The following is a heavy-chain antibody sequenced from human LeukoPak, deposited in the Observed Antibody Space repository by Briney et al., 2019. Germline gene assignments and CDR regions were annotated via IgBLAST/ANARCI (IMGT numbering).Heavy chain of an antibody. J-gene: IGHJ3*02. CDR2: ISAYNGNT. CDR3: ARGVVVVPAATPDVYAFDI. Sequence: ASVKVSCKASGYTFTSYGISWVRQAPGQGLEWMGWISAYNGNTNYAQKLQGRVTMTTDTSTSTAYMELRSLRSDDTAVYYCARGVVVVPAATPDVYAFDIWGQGTMVTVSS. CDR1: GYTFTSYG. V-gene: IGHV1-18*01. D-gene: IGHD2-2*01.